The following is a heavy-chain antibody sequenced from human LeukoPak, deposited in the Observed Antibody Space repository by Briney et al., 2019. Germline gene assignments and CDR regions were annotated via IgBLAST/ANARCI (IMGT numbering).Heavy chain of an antibody. J-gene: IGHJ4*02. CDR2: ISGRGGST. V-gene: IGHV3-23*01. Sequence: GGSLRLSCAASGFTFSSYAMSWVRQAPGKGLEWVSAISGRGGSTYYADSVKGRFTISRDNSKNTLYLQMNSLRAEDTAVYYRAKAPDSRKKWELRAYYFDYWGQGTLVTVSS. CDR1: GFTFSSYA. CDR3: AKAPDSRKKWELRAYYFDY. D-gene: IGHD1-26*01.